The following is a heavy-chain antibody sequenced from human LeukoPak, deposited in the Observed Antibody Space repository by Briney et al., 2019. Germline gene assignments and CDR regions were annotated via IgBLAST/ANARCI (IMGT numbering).Heavy chain of an antibody. CDR2: ISGSGGST. J-gene: IGHJ4*02. V-gene: IGHV3-23*01. D-gene: IGHD3-22*01. CDR1: GFTFSSYA. Sequence: GGSLRLSCAASGFTFSSYAMSWFRQAPGKGLEWVSAISGSGGSTYYADSVKGRFTISRDNSKNTLYLQMNSLRAEDTAVYYCAKVVEYYYDSSGYYFFDYWGQGTLVTVSS. CDR3: AKVVEYYYDSSGYYFFDY.